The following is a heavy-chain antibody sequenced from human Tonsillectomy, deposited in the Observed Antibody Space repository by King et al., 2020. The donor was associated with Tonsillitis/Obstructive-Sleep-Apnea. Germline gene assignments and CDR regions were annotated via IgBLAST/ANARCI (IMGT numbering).Heavy chain of an antibody. CDR3: ARDKVYDGSGWGYFDS. CDR2: IWSVVSNK. D-gene: IGHD3-22*01. J-gene: IGHJ4*02. Sequence: VQLVESGGGVVQPGRSLRLSCAASGFTFSSYGMHWVRQAPGKGLEWVAVIWSVVSNKYFADSVKGRFTISRDTSKNTLYLQMSSLRAEDTALYYCARDKVYDGSGWGYFDSWGQGTLVTVSS. CDR1: GFTFSSYG. V-gene: IGHV3-33*01.